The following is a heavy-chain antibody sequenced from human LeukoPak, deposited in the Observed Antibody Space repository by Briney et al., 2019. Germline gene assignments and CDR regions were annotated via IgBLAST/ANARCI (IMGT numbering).Heavy chain of an antibody. CDR2: ISSSSSYI. CDR3: ARKSVNYGSGSYDAFDI. Sequence: GGSLRLSCAASGFSFSNYGMSWVRQAPGKGLEWVSSISSSSSYIYYADSVKGRFTISRDNAKNSLYLQMNSLRAEDTAVYYCARKSVNYGSGSYDAFDIWGQGTMVTVSS. D-gene: IGHD3-10*01. V-gene: IGHV3-21*01. CDR1: GFSFSNYG. J-gene: IGHJ3*02.